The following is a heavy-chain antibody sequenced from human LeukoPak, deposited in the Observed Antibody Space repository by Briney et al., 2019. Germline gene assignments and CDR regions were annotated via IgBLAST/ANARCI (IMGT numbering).Heavy chain of an antibody. V-gene: IGHV1-69*01. CDR1: GGTFSSYA. CDR3: ASGSTVTRCMDY. J-gene: IGHJ4*02. Sequence: SVKVSCKASGGTFSSYAISWVRQAPGQGLEWMGGIIPIFGTANYAQKFQGRVTITADESTSTAYMELSSLRSEDTAVYYCASGSTVTRCMDYWGQGTLATVSS. D-gene: IGHD4-17*01. CDR2: IIPIFGTA.